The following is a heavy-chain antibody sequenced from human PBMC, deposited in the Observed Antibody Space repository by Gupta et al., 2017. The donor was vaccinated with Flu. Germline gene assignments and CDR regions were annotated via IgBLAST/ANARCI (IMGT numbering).Heavy chain of an antibody. D-gene: IGHD3-10*01. Sequence: EVQLVESGGGLVQPGWSLRLSCAAFGSTFSNFWMAWVRQAPGKRLEWVAKIKEDGSEKYYVAAVEGRFTSSRDNAENSLYLHMNSLRAEDTAMYYCARDATRGGDLDSWGQGTLVTVSS. CDR3: ARDATRGGDLDS. CDR1: GSTFSNFW. J-gene: IGHJ4*02. CDR2: IKEDGSEK. V-gene: IGHV3-7*01.